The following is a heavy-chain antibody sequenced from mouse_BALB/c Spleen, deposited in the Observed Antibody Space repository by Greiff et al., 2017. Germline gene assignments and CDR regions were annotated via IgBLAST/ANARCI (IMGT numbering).Heavy chain of an antibody. CDR1: GFNIKDTY. D-gene: IGHD1-1*01. CDR3: ASITTVVAMDAMDY. Sequence: DVKLVESGAELVKPGASVKLSCTASGFNIKDTYMHWVKQRPEQGLEWIGRIDPANGNTKYDPKFQGKATITADTSSNTAYLQLSSLTSEDTAVYYCASITTVVAMDAMDYWGQGTSVTVSS. CDR2: IDPANGNT. V-gene: IGHV14-3*02. J-gene: IGHJ4*01.